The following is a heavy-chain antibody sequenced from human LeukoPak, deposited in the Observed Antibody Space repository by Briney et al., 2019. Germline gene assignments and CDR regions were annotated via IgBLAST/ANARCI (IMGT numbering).Heavy chain of an antibody. CDR2: INHSGST. V-gene: IGHV4-34*01. Sequence: SETLSLTCAVYGGSFSGYYWSWIRQPPGKGLEWIGEINHSGSTNYNPSLKSRVTISVDTSKNQFSLKLSSVTAADTAVYYCASGATNKFDYWGQGTLVTVSS. CDR1: GGSFSGYY. CDR3: ASGATNKFDY. J-gene: IGHJ4*02. D-gene: IGHD1-26*01.